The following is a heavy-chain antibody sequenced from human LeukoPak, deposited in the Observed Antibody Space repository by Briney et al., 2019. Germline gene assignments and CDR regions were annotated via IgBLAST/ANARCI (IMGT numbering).Heavy chain of an antibody. CDR2: INPIFGTA. V-gene: IGHV1-69*05. Sequence: SVKVSCKASGGTFSSYAISWVRQAPGQGLEWMGGINPIFGTANYAQKFQGRVTITTDESTSTAYMELSSLRSEDTAVYYCARGYDSSGSLLGDWGQGTLLTVSS. CDR3: ARGYDSSGSLLGD. CDR1: GGTFSSYA. D-gene: IGHD3-22*01. J-gene: IGHJ4*02.